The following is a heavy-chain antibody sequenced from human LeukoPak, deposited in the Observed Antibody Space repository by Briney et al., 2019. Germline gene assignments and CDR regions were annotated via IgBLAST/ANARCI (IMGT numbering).Heavy chain of an antibody. CDR1: GFMFSSDW. J-gene: IGHJ4*02. Sequence: GGSLRLSCAASGFMFSSDWMHWVRQAPGKGLVWVLCINSDGSSTNYAESVKGRFTISRDNANNTLYLQMNSLRAEDTALYYCARGKDGYNSSRHFDYWGQGTLVTVSS. V-gene: IGHV3-74*01. D-gene: IGHD5-24*01. CDR2: INSDGSST. CDR3: ARGKDGYNSSRHFDY.